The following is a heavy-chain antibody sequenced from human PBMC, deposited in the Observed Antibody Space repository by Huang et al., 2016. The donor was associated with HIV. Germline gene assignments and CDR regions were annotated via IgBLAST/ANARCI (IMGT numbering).Heavy chain of an antibody. Sequence: QAQLVQSGAAVMKPGSSVRVSCKASGVSFSDYAFSWVRRAPGQGLDWMGGSIPRFGLTNDAPRLQGRVTIAADKSSNTVYLELTSLRSGDTAVYYCAREGQNWLGKPFGALAFWGQGTEVIVSS. J-gene: IGHJ4*03. D-gene: IGHD3-16*01. V-gene: IGHV1-69*10. CDR3: AREGQNWLGKPFGALAF. CDR2: SIPRFGLT. CDR1: GVSFSDYA.